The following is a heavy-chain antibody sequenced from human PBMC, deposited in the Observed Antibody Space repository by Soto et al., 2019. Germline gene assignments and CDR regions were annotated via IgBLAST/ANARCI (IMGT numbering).Heavy chain of an antibody. J-gene: IGHJ3*01. CDR2: ISVYNGNT. D-gene: IGHD3-22*01. V-gene: IGHV1-18*04. Sequence: ASVEDYFKASGYAFTTYGISLVRQAPGQGLEWMGWISVYNGNTKYAKKFQGRVTMTTDTSTNTAYMDLRRLRSDDTAVYYCVRAKIRSSHYYETHAFDLWGQGTMVTVSS. CDR3: VRAKIRSSHYYETHAFDL. CDR1: GYAFTTYG.